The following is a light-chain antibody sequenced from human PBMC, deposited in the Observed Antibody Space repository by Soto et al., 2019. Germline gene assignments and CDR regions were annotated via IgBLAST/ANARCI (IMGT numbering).Light chain of an antibody. Sequence: QSVLTQPASVSGSPGQSITISCTGGSSDTGGYNYVSWFQQHPGKVPKLMIYEVTNRPSGVSNRFSGSKSGSTAPLTISGLQAEDEADYYCSSYTSSNTLVFGTGTKVTVL. CDR2: EVT. J-gene: IGLJ1*01. CDR1: SSDTGGYNY. V-gene: IGLV2-14*01. CDR3: SSYTSSNTLV.